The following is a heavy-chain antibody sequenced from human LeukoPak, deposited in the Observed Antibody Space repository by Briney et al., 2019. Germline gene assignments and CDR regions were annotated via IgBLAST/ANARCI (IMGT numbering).Heavy chain of an antibody. V-gene: IGHV4-30-4*08. CDR3: ARGTKTGTNY. CDR1: GGSISSGDYY. D-gene: IGHD3-9*01. Sequence: PSQTLSLTCTVSGGSISSGDYYWSWIRQPPGKGLERVGDIYYSGSTYYNPSLKSRVTISVGTSKNQFSLKLSSVTAADTAVYYCARGTKTGTNYWGQGTLVTVSS. CDR2: IYYSGST. J-gene: IGHJ4*02.